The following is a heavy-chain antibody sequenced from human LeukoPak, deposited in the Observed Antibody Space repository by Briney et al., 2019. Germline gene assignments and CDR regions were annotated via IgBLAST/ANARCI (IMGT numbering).Heavy chain of an antibody. CDR1: GGSFSGYY. V-gene: IGHV4-34*01. J-gene: IGHJ5*02. D-gene: IGHD6-13*01. Sequence: SETLSLTCAVYGGSFSGYYWSWIRQPPGKGLEWIGEINHSGSTNYNPSLKSRVTISVDTSKNQFSLKLSSVTAADTAVYSCARHVSQYSSSWYNWFDPWGQGTLVTVSS. CDR2: INHSGST. CDR3: ARHVSQYSSSWYNWFDP.